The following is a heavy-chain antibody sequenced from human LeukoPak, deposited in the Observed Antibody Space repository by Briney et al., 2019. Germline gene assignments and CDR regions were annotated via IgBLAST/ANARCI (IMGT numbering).Heavy chain of an antibody. CDR2: IYSGGST. CDR3: ARVKGGSSWYTAYYMDV. V-gene: IGHV3-53*01. Sequence: GGSLRLSCAASGFTVSSYYMSWFRQAPGKGLEWVSVIYSGGSTYYADSVKGRFTISRDNSKNTLYLQMNSLRAEDTAVYYCARVKGGSSWYTAYYMDVWGKGTTVTVSS. CDR1: GFTVSSYY. J-gene: IGHJ6*03. D-gene: IGHD6-13*01.